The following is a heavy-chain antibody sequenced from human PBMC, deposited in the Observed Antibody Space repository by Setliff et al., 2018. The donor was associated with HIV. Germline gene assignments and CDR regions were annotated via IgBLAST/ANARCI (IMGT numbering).Heavy chain of an antibody. CDR1: GGSFSGYY. D-gene: IGHD3-22*01. CDR2: INHSGST. CDR3: ARHYYYDRTGYSLDAFDI. V-gene: IGHV4-34*01. J-gene: IGHJ3*02. Sequence: LSLTCAVCGGSFSGYYWSWIRQPPGKGLEWIGEINHSGSTNYNPSLKSRGTISIDTTSKKFSLKLNSVTAADTAIYYCARHYYYDRTGYSLDAFDIWGQGTMVTVSS.